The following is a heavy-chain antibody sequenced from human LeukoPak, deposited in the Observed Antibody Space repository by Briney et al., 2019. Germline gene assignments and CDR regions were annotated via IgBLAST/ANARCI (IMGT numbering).Heavy chain of an antibody. CDR2: ISSDGSRK. V-gene: IGHV3-30-3*01. Sequence: PGGSLRLSCAASGFTFSNYAMHWVRQAPGKGLNWVTVISSDGSRKNYADSVKGRFTISRDNSKNTVFLQMNSLRTEDTAVYYCTTDPFYYYGSGSSYRWGQGTLVTVSS. CDR1: GFTFSNYA. CDR3: TTDPFYYYGSGSSYR. J-gene: IGHJ4*02. D-gene: IGHD3-10*01.